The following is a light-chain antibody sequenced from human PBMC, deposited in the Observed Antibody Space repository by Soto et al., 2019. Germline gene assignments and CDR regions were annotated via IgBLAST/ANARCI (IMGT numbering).Light chain of an antibody. V-gene: IGKV3-11*01. J-gene: IGKJ1*01. CDR3: QQRSYWPWT. Sequence: EIVLTQSPATLSLSPGERATLSCRASQSVSSYLAWYQQKPGQAPRLLIYDASNRATGIAARFSGSGSGTDFTLSISSLEPEDFAVYYCQQRSYWPWTFGQGTKVDIK. CDR2: DAS. CDR1: QSVSSY.